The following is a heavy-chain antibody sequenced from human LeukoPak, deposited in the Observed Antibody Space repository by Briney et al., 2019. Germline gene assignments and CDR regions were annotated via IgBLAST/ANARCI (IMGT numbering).Heavy chain of an antibody. Sequence: GGSLRLSCAASGFTFSDYYMSWLRQAPGKGLEWVSYISSSGSTIYYADSVKGRFTISRDNAKNSLYLQMNSLRAEDTAVYYCARDQNYYDSSALGYWGQGTLVTVSS. J-gene: IGHJ4*02. CDR3: ARDQNYYDSSALGY. CDR1: GFTFSDYY. V-gene: IGHV3-11*04. CDR2: ISSSGSTI. D-gene: IGHD3-22*01.